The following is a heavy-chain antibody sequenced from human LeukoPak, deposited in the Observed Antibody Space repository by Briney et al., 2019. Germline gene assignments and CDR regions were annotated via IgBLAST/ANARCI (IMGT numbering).Heavy chain of an antibody. CDR3: ARRGLLLRYFDY. CDR2: INHSGST. J-gene: IGHJ4*02. V-gene: IGHV4-34*01. D-gene: IGHD3-9*01. Sequence: SETLSLTCAVYGGSFSGYYWSWIRQPPGKGLEWIGEINHSGSTNYNPSLKSRVTISVDTSKNQFSLKLSSVTAADTAVYYCARRGLLLRYFDYWGQGTLVTVSS. CDR1: GGSFSGYY.